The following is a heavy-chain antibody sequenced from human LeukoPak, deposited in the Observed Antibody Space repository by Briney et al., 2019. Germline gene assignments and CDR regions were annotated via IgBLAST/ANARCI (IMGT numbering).Heavy chain of an antibody. D-gene: IGHD2-8*01. Sequence: GGSLRLSCAASGFTFSSYSMSWVRQAPGKGLEWVANINQDGSEKYYVDSVKGRFTISRDNAKNSLYLQMNSLRAEDTAVYYCARGLINDYWGQGTLVTVSS. CDR2: INQDGSEK. CDR1: GFTFSSYS. J-gene: IGHJ4*02. CDR3: ARGLINDY. V-gene: IGHV3-7*01.